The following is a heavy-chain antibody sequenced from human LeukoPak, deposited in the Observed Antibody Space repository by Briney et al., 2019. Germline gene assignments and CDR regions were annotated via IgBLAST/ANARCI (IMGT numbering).Heavy chain of an antibody. Sequence: SVNVSCKASGGTFSSYAISWVRQAPGQGLEWMGGIIPIFGTANYAQKFQGRVTITADESTSTAYMELSSLRSEDTAVYYCARLSGGSSYPPFNNGMDVWGQGTTVTVSS. J-gene: IGHJ6*02. V-gene: IGHV1-69*13. CDR3: ARLSGGSSYPPFNNGMDV. D-gene: IGHD2-15*01. CDR2: IIPIFGTA. CDR1: GGTFSSYA.